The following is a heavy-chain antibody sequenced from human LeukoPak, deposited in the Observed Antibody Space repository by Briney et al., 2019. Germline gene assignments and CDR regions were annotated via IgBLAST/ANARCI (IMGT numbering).Heavy chain of an antibody. CDR3: AGDRATSYFDY. CDR1: GFTFSSYD. D-gene: IGHD1-26*01. J-gene: IGHJ4*02. CDR2: IWYDGSNK. V-gene: IGHV3-33*01. Sequence: GGSLRLSCVVSGFTFSSYDMHWVRQAPGKGLEWVAVIWYDGSNKYYTDSVKGRFTISRDNSKNTLYLQMNSLRAEDTAVYYCAGDRATSYFDYWGQGALVTISS.